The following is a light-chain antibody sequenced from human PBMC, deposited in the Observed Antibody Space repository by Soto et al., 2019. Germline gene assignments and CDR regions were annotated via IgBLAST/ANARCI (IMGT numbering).Light chain of an antibody. CDR3: QQYNSYAWT. V-gene: IGKV1-5*03. CDR1: QGVASW. Sequence: DIQMTQSPSSLSASVGDRVTITCRASQGVASWLAWYQQKPGEAPKLLISQASSLESGVPSRFSGSGSGTEFTLTISSLQPDDFATYYCQQYNSYAWTFGQGTKVEVK. J-gene: IGKJ1*01. CDR2: QAS.